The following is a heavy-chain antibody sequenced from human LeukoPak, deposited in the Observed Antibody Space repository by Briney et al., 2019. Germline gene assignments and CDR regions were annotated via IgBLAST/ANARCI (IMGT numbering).Heavy chain of an antibody. Sequence: GGSLRLSCAASGFTFSSYSMNWVRQAPGKGLEWVSSISSSSSYIYYADSVKGRFTISRDNAKNSLYLQMNSLRAEDTAVYYCARATLTGYYEFDYWGQGTLVTVSS. J-gene: IGHJ4*02. CDR1: GFTFSSYS. CDR3: ARATLTGYYEFDY. CDR2: ISSSSSYI. V-gene: IGHV3-21*01. D-gene: IGHD3-9*01.